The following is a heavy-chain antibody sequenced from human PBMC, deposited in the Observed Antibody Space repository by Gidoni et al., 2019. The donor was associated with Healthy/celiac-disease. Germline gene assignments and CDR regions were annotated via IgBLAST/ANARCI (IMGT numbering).Heavy chain of an antibody. V-gene: IGHV4-31*03. CDR3: ASSISYYYDSSGPVGAFDI. CDR1: GGSISSGGYY. Sequence: QVQLQESGPGLVKPSQTLSLTCTVSGGSISSGGYYWSWIRQHPGKGLEWIGYIYYSGSTSYNPSLKSRVTRSVDTSKNQFSLKLSSVTAADTAVYYCASSISYYYDSSGPVGAFDIWGQGTMVTVSS. CDR2: IYYSGST. D-gene: IGHD3-22*01. J-gene: IGHJ3*02.